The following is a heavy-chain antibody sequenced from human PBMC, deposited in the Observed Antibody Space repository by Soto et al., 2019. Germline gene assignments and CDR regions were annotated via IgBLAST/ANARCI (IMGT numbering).Heavy chain of an antibody. Sequence: GGSLRLSCAASGFTFSSYWMSWVRQAPGKGLEWVANIKQDGSEKYYVDSVKGRFTISRDNAKNSLYLQMNSLRAEDTAVYYCARGGPATARYYYYGMDVWGQGTTVTVS. D-gene: IGHD2-21*02. J-gene: IGHJ6*02. CDR2: IKQDGSEK. V-gene: IGHV3-7*03. CDR3: ARGGPATARYYYYGMDV. CDR1: GFTFSSYW.